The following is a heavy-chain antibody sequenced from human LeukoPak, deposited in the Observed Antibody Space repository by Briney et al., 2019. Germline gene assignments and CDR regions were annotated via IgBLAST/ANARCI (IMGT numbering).Heavy chain of an antibody. Sequence: ASVSVSCKASGYTFTSYAMHWVRQAPGQRLEWMGWINAGNGNTKYSQKFQGRVTITRDTSASTAYMELSSLRSEDTAVYYCATLDVGATGSGDYWGQGTLVTVSS. CDR2: INAGNGNT. CDR1: GYTFTSYA. D-gene: IGHD1-26*01. CDR3: ATLDVGATGSGDY. V-gene: IGHV1-3*01. J-gene: IGHJ4*02.